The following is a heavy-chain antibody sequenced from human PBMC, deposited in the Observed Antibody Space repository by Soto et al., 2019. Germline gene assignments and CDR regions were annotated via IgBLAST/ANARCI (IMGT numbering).Heavy chain of an antibody. CDR3: ARGAWTTVVTWADAFDI. CDR2: ISSSGSTI. D-gene: IGHD4-17*01. V-gene: IGHV3-11*01. J-gene: IGHJ3*02. Sequence: QVQLVESGGGLVKPGGSLRLSCAASGFTFSDYYMSWIRQAPGKGLEWVSYISSSGSTIYYADSVKGRFTISRDNAXNXXYLQMNSLRAEDTAVYYCARGAWTTVVTWADAFDIWGQGKMVTVSS. CDR1: GFTFSDYY.